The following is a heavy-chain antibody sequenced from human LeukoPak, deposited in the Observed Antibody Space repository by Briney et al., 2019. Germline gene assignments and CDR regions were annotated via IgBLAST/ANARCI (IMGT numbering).Heavy chain of an antibody. D-gene: IGHD6-13*01. Sequence: PSETLSLTCTVSGGSISSYYWSWIRQPAGKGLEWIGRIYTSGSTNYNPSLKSRVTMSVDTSKNQFSLKLSSVTAADTAVYYCASTLIAAAGTGFDYWGQGTLVTVSS. CDR1: GGSISSYY. CDR2: IYTSGST. J-gene: IGHJ4*02. CDR3: ASTLIAAAGTGFDY. V-gene: IGHV4-4*07.